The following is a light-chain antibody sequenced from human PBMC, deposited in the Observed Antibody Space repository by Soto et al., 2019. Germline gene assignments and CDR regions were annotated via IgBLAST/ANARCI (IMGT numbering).Light chain of an antibody. CDR2: DAS. Sequence: EIVVTQSPATLSLSPGERATLSCRASQSISTYLAWYQQKPGQAPRLLIYDASNRATGIPARFSGSGSGTDVTRTISSLEPEDSAVYYCQQRSTLPLTFGGGTRVEIK. CDR1: QSISTY. CDR3: QQRSTLPLT. J-gene: IGKJ4*01. V-gene: IGKV3-11*01.